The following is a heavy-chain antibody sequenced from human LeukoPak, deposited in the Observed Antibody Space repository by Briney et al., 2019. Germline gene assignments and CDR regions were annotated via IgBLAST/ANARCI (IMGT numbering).Heavy chain of an antibody. CDR1: GNSISSDYY. D-gene: IGHD3-22*01. CDR3: AWKYYYDTSGYFYVDS. V-gene: IGHV4-38-2*02. J-gene: IGHJ4*02. CDR2: IYHSGRT. Sequence: SETLSLTCTVSGNSISSDYYWGWIRQPPGKGLEWIGSIYHSGRTYYNPSLKSRVTISIDTSRNQFSLKLSSVTAADTAVYYCAWKYYYDTSGYFYVDSWGQGTLVTVSS.